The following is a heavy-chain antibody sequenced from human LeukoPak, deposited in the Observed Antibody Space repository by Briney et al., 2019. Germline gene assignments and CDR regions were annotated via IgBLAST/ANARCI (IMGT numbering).Heavy chain of an antibody. D-gene: IGHD5-12*01. CDR2: ISGSGGST. Sequence: PGASLRLSCAASGFTFSSYAMSWVRQAPGKGLEWVSAISGSGGSTYYADSVKGRFTIFRDNSKNTLYLQMNSLRAEDTAVYYCAKDLVDIVATALGYWGQGTLVTVSS. CDR1: GFTFSSYA. CDR3: AKDLVDIVATALGY. J-gene: IGHJ4*02. V-gene: IGHV3-23*01.